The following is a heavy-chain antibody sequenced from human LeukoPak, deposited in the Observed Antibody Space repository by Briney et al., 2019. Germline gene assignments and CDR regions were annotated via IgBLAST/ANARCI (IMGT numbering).Heavy chain of an antibody. CDR2: TRYDGSNK. CDR3: AKDGGGYYPSYYYYMDV. J-gene: IGHJ6*03. CDR1: GFTFSSYG. D-gene: IGHD3-22*01. V-gene: IGHV3-30*02. Sequence: GGSLRLSCAASGFTFSSYGMHWVRQAPGKGLEWVAFTRYDGSNKYYADSVKGRFTISRDNSKNTLYLQMNSLRAEDTAVYYCAKDGGGYYPSYYYYMDVWGKGTTVTISS.